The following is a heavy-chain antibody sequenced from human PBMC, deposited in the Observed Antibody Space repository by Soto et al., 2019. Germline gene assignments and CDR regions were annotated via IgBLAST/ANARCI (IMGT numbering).Heavy chain of an antibody. Sequence: SETLSLTCTVSGGSISSNYWSWILQPPGKGLEWIGYIYYSGSTNYNPSLKSRVTISVDTSKNQFSLKLSSVTAADTAVYYCARVYYDFWSGYSPTAYYYYYMDVWGKGTTVTVSS. J-gene: IGHJ6*03. CDR2: IYYSGST. CDR3: ARVYYDFWSGYSPTAYYYYYMDV. V-gene: IGHV4-59*01. CDR1: GGSISSNY. D-gene: IGHD3-3*01.